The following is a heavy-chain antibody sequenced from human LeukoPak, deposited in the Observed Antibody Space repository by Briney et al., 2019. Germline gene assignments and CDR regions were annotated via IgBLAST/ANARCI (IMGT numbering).Heavy chain of an antibody. CDR3: AREGRCGGDCYYDY. CDR2: ISSDGNNK. Sequence: PGGSLRLSCAAGGFTFSNYGMQWVRQAPGKGLEWVAVISSDGNNKYYADSVKGRFTISRDNSKNTLYLQMNSLRAEDTAVYYCAREGRCGGDCYYDYWGQGTLVTVSS. D-gene: IGHD2-21*02. CDR1: GFTFSNYG. J-gene: IGHJ4*02. V-gene: IGHV3-30*03.